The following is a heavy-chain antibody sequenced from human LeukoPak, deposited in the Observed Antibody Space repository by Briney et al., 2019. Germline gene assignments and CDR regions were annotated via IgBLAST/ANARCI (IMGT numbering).Heavy chain of an antibody. J-gene: IGHJ5*02. D-gene: IGHD4-11*01. CDR3: ARDLYRDSLPVSWFDP. Sequence: ASVKVSCKTSGYTFTSYGISWVRQAPGQGLEWMGWISDYNGNTNYAQKLQGRVTMTTDTSTSTAYMELRGLRSDDTAVYYCARDLYRDSLPVSWFDPWGQGTLVTVSS. CDR2: ISDYNGNT. V-gene: IGHV1-18*01. CDR1: GYTFTSYG.